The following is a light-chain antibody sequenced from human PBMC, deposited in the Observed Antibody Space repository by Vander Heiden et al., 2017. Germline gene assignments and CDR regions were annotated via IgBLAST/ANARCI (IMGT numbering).Light chain of an antibody. Sequence: EIVLTQSPGTLSLSPGERATLSCRASQSVTSSYLAWYLHKPGQAPRLLIYGASSRATGIPDRFSGSGSGTDFTLTISRVEAEDFAVYYCQQDGSSPWTFGQGTKVEIK. CDR2: GAS. CDR3: QQDGSSPWT. V-gene: IGKV3-20*01. CDR1: QSVTSSY. J-gene: IGKJ1*01.